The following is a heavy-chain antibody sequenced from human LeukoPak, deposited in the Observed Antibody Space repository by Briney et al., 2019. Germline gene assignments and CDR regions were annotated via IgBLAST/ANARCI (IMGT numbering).Heavy chain of an antibody. Sequence: SETLSLTCTVSGGSISSYYWSWIRQPPGKGLEWIGYIYYSGSTNYNPSLKSRVTISVDTSKNQFSLKLSSVTAADTAVYYCARDELGYCSSTSCYTNDAFDIWGQGTMVTVSS. D-gene: IGHD2-2*02. CDR2: IYYSGST. V-gene: IGHV4-59*01. J-gene: IGHJ3*02. CDR1: GGSISSYY. CDR3: ARDELGYCSSTSCYTNDAFDI.